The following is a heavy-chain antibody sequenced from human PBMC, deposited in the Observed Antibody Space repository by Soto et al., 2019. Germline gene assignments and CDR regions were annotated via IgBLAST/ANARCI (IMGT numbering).Heavy chain of an antibody. V-gene: IGHV1-18*01. CDR3: ARVRGYDFWSGYYYYYYGMDV. D-gene: IGHD3-3*01. CDR1: AYTFTSYG. CDR2: ISAYNGNT. J-gene: IGHJ6*02. Sequence: GASVKVSCKASAYTFTSYGISWVRQAPGQGLEWMGWISAYNGNTNYAQKLQGRVTMTTDTSTSTAYMELRSLRSDDTAVYYCARVRGYDFWSGYYYYYYGMDVWGQGTTVTVSS.